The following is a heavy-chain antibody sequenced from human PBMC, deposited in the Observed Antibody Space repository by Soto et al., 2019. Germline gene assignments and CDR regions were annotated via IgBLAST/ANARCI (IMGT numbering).Heavy chain of an antibody. CDR2: FDPEDGET. Sequence: ASVKVSCKVSGYTLTELSMHWVRQAPGKGLEWMGGFDPEDGETIYAQKFQGRVTMTEDTSTDTAYMELSSLRSEDTAVYYCARVLQIAARYMVAFDIWGQGTMVTVSS. D-gene: IGHD6-6*01. CDR3: ARVLQIAARYMVAFDI. J-gene: IGHJ3*02. V-gene: IGHV1-24*01. CDR1: GYTLTELS.